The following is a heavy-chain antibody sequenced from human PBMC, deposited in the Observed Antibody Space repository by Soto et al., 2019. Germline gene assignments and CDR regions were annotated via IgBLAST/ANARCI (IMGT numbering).Heavy chain of an antibody. J-gene: IGHJ1*01. CDR1: GYSFTSYW. Sequence: PGESLKISCKGSGYSFTSYWISWVRQMPGKGLEWMGRIDPSDSRTIYSPSFQGQVTISADKSISTAYLQWTSLKASDTAIYYCSKFKYSTSVRYLQHWGQGTPVTVSS. V-gene: IGHV5-10-1*04. CDR2: IDPSDSRT. D-gene: IGHD6-6*01. CDR3: SKFKYSTSVRYLQH.